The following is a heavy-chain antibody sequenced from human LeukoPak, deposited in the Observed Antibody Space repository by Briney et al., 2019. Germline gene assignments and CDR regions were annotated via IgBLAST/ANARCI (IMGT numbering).Heavy chain of an antibody. Sequence: SETLSVTCTVSGDSISYYYWSWIRQPPGKGLEWIGYIYYSGSTNYNPSLKGRVTISVDTSKNQFSLNLSSVTTADTAVYYCARVSCSSTSCPRRDALDVWGQGTMVTVSS. J-gene: IGHJ3*01. V-gene: IGHV4-59*01. CDR1: GDSISYYY. D-gene: IGHD2-2*01. CDR3: ARVSCSSTSCPRRDALDV. CDR2: IYYSGST.